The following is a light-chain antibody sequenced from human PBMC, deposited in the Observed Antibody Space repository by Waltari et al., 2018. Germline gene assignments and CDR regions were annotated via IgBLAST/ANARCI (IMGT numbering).Light chain of an antibody. CDR1: VGSYIV. J-gene: IGLJ3*02. CDR2: EVT. V-gene: IGLV2-23*02. CDR3: CSYAGSSTWV. Sequence: QSALTQPASVSGSPGQSITISCPDVGSYIVFSWYQQYPGQAPKLMIYEVTKRPSGVSTRFSGSKSGNTASLTISGLQGEDEADYYCCSYAGSSTWVFGGGTKVTVL.